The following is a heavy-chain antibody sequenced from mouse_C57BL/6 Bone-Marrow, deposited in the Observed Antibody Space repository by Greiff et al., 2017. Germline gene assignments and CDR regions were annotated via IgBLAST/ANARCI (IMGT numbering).Heavy chain of an antibody. CDR1: GFNIKDDY. V-gene: IGHV14-4*01. D-gene: IGHD2-3*01. Sequence: VQLQQSGAELVRPGASVKLSCTASGFNIKDDYMHWVKPRPEQGLEWIGWIDPENGDTEYASKFQGKATITADTSSNTAYLQLSSLTSEDTAVYYCTTGWLLPLDFDVWGTGTTVTVSS. CDR3: TTGWLLPLDFDV. CDR2: IDPENGDT. J-gene: IGHJ1*03.